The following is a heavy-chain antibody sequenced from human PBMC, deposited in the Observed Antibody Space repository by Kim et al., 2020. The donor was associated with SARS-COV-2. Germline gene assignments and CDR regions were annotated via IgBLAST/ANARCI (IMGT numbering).Heavy chain of an antibody. CDR2: ISSSSCYI. Sequence: GGSLRLSCAASGFTFSSYSMNWVRQAPGKGLEWVSSISSSSCYIYYADSVKGRFTISRDNAKNSLYLQMNSLRAEDTAVYYCASLSSWYGYDAFDIWGQGTMVTVSS. CDR1: GFTFSSYS. J-gene: IGHJ3*02. D-gene: IGHD6-13*01. CDR3: ASLSSWYGYDAFDI. V-gene: IGHV3-21*01.